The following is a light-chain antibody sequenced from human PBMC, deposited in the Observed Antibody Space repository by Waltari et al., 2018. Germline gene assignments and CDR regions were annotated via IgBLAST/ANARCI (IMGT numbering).Light chain of an antibody. CDR2: DAS. Sequence: EIVLTQSPGTLSLSPGERATLSCRANQSVSKYLAWYQQKPGQAPRLLIYDASTRATGIPDRFSATGWGTDFSLSISRLEPEDFAVYYCQKYGTLPATFGQGTKVQMK. J-gene: IGKJ1*01. CDR1: QSVSKY. CDR3: QKYGTLPAT. V-gene: IGKV3-20*01.